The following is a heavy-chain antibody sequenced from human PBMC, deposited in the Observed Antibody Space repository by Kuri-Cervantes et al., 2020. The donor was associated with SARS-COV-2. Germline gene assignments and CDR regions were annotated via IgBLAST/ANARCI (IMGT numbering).Heavy chain of an antibody. CDR1: GFTFGDYT. D-gene: IGHD1-20*01. CDR2: IRSKTYGGTT. J-gene: IGHJ6*03. CDR3: TTDSITGPIMDV. V-gene: IGHV3-49*03. Sequence: GGSLRLSCTASGFTFGDYTMTWFRQAPGQELDWVGFIRSKTYGGTTEYAASVKGRFTISRDDSKNTLYLQMNSLKTEDTAVYYCTTDSITGPIMDVWGKGTTVTVSS.